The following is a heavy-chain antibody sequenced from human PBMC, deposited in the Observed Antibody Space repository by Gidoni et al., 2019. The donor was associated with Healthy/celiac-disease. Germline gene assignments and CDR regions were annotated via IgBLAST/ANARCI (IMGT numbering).Heavy chain of an antibody. Sequence: QVQLVQSGAEVKKPGSSVKVSCKPSGGTFNSYALSWVRQAPGPGLEWMGRIFPILGIANYALNFQGIVTITADKSTSTAYMELSSLRSEDTAVYYCARVPYGSGSYYMVFDYWGQGTLVTVSS. CDR2: IFPILGIA. D-gene: IGHD3-10*01. J-gene: IGHJ4*02. V-gene: IGHV1-69*04. CDR1: GGTFNSYA. CDR3: ARVPYGSGSYYMVFDY.